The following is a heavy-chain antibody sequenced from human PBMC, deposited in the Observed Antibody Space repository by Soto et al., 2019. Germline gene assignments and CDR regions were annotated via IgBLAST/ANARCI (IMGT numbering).Heavy chain of an antibody. Sequence: QVQLVESGGGVVQPGRSLRLSCAASGFTFSSYGMHWVRQAPGKGLEWVAVISYDGSNKYYADSVKGRFTISRDNSKNTLYLQMNSLSAEDTAVYYCAKDPDLPGNYWGQGTLVTVSS. J-gene: IGHJ4*02. CDR3: AKDPDLPGNY. V-gene: IGHV3-30*18. D-gene: IGHD6-13*01. CDR2: ISYDGSNK. CDR1: GFTFSSYG.